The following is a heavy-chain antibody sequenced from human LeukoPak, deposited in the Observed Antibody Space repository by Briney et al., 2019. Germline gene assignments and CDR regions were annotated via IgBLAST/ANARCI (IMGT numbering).Heavy chain of an antibody. CDR3: ARDNWNYGSSMDV. D-gene: IGHD1-7*01. V-gene: IGHV3-30-3*01. Sequence: GRSLRLSCAASGFTFSRYAMHWVRQAPGKGLEWVALTSFDGSNQYYADFVKGRFTISRDNSKNTLSLQMNSLRVEDTAVYYCARDNWNYGSSMDVWGQGTTVTVSS. CDR1: GFTFSRYA. CDR2: TSFDGSNQ. J-gene: IGHJ6*02.